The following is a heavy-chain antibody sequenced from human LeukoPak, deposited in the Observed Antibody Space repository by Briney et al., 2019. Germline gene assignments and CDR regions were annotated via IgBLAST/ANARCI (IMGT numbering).Heavy chain of an antibody. CDR2: IYYSGST. CDR3: ARVHPLRSFDY. J-gene: IGHJ4*02. D-gene: IGHD5-12*01. Sequence: SQTLSLTCTVSGVSISSGGYYWSWIRQHPGKGLEWIGYIYYSGSTYYNPSLKSRVTISVDTSKNQFSLKLSSVTAADTAVYYCARVHPLRSFDYWGQGTLVTVSS. CDR1: GVSISSGGYY. V-gene: IGHV4-31*03.